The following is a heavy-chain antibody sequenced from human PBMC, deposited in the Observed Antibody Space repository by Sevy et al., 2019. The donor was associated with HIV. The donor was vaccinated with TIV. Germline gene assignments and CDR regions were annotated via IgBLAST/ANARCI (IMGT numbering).Heavy chain of an antibody. Sequence: SETLSLTCTVSGGSISSEDYYWGWIRQPPGKGLDWIGSIYYSGSTYYNPSLKSRVTISVDTSKNQFSLKLRSVTAADTAMYYCASEGPRIAQFDSWGQGTLVTVSS. CDR1: GGSISSEDYY. CDR3: ASEGPRIAQFDS. J-gene: IGHJ4*02. D-gene: IGHD6-13*01. CDR2: IYYSGST. V-gene: IGHV4-39*01.